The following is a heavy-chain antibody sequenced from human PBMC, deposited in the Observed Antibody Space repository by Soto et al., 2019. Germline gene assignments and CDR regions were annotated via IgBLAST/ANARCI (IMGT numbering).Heavy chain of an antibody. D-gene: IGHD6-19*01. CDR1: GYNFNTFD. CDR3: ARARRSSGWYYFDY. J-gene: IGHJ4*02. V-gene: IGHV1-8*02. Sequence: ASVKVSWKASGYNFNTFDIYWVRQATGHGLEWMGWMNPNSGNTGYAQELRGRVTMTRDTSISTAYMELSRLRSDDTAVYYCARARRSSGWYYFDYWGQGTLVTVSS. CDR2: MNPNSGNT.